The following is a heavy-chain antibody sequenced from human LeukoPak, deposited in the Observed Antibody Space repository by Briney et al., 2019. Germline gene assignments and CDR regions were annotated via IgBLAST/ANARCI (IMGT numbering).Heavy chain of an antibody. CDR3: ARGLQQQLVLYNY. Sequence: GASVKVSCKASGYTFTSYDINWARQATGQGLEWMGWMNPNSGNTGYAQKFQGRVTMTRNTSISTAYMELSSLRSEDTAVYYCARGLQQQLVLYNYWGQGTLVTVSS. D-gene: IGHD6-13*01. CDR1: GYTFTSYD. V-gene: IGHV1-8*01. J-gene: IGHJ4*02. CDR2: MNPNSGNT.